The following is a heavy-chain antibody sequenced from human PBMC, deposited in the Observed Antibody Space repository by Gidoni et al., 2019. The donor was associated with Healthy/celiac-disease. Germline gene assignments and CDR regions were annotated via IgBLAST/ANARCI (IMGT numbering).Heavy chain of an antibody. CDR3: ARDPTSSGWIQITSLTPYYGMDV. J-gene: IGHJ6*02. D-gene: IGHD6-19*01. CDR1: GFTFRSYS. CDR2: ISSSSSTI. Sequence: EVQLVESGGGLVQPGGSLRLSRAASGFTFRSYSMNWFRQAPGKGLGGVSYISSSSSTIYYADSLKGRFTISRDNAKNSLYLQMNSLRAEDTAVYYCARDPTSSGWIQITSLTPYYGMDVWGQGTTVTVSS. V-gene: IGHV3-48*01.